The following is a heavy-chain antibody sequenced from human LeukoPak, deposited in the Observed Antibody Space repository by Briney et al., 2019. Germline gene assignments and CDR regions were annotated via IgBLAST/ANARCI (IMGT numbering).Heavy chain of an antibody. V-gene: IGHV3-23*01. D-gene: IGHD3-10*01. CDR3: ANPFYYWSGSYYGNFLR. CDR2: ISGSGGTT. J-gene: IGHJ4*02. Sequence: GGSLRLSCAASRFIFSHYAMPWVRLPPGKGLEFVSSISGSGGTTYYADSVKGRFTISRDNSKGTLYLQMDSLTADDTATYYCANPFYYWSGSYYGNFLRWGQGTLVTVSS. CDR1: RFIFSHYA.